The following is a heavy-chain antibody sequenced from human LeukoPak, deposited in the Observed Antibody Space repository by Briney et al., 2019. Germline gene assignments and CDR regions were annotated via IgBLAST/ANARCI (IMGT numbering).Heavy chain of an antibody. V-gene: IGHV3-11*04. Sequence: PGGSLRVSCAASGFTFSDYYMSWIRQAPGKGLEWVSYISSSGSTIYYADSVKGRFTLSRDNAKNSLYLQMNSLRAEGTAGYYCASGLLWFGELHDYWGQGTLVTVSS. D-gene: IGHD3-10*01. J-gene: IGHJ4*02. CDR2: ISSSGSTI. CDR1: GFTFSDYY. CDR3: ASGLLWFGELHDY.